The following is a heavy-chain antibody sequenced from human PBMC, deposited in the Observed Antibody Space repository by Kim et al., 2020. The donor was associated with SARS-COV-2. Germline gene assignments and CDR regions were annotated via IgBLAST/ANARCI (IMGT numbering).Heavy chain of an antibody. CDR3: AKDSSGGSGYDDFYYFDY. J-gene: IGHJ4*02. CDR2: ISWNSGSI. CDR1: GFTFDDYA. V-gene: IGHV3-9*01. D-gene: IGHD5-12*01. Sequence: GGSLRLSCAASGFTFDDYAMHWVRQAPGKGLEWVSGISWNSGSIGYADSVKGRFTISRDNAKNSLYLQMNSLRAEDTALYYCAKDSSGGSGYDDFYYFDYWGQGTLVTVSS.